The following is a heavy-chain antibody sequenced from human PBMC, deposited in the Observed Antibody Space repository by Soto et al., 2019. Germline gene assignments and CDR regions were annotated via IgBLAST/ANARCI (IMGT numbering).Heavy chain of an antibody. D-gene: IGHD6-13*01. J-gene: IGHJ5*02. CDR2: IYYSGST. V-gene: IGHV4-39*01. CDR3: ARRERAAGTDWWFDP. Sequence: QLQLQESGPGLVKPSETLSLTCTVSGGSISSSSFHWGWIRQPPGQGLEWIGSIYYSGSTYYSPSLKSRATLSVDTSKNQFSLKLSSVTAADPAVYYCARRERAAGTDWWFDPWGQGTLVTVSS. CDR1: GGSISSSSFH.